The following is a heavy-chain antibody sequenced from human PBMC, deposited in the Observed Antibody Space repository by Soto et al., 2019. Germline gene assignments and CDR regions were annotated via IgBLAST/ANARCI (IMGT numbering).Heavy chain of an antibody. Sequence: SETLSLTCTVSGGSISSGGYYWSWIRQHPGKGLEWIGYIYYSGSTYYNPSLKSRVTISVDTSKNQFPLKLSSVTAADTAVYYCARDSPTYYYDSSGYQAFDIWGQGTMVTVSS. D-gene: IGHD3-22*01. CDR2: IYYSGST. CDR1: GGSISSGGYY. V-gene: IGHV4-31*03. CDR3: ARDSPTYYYDSSGYQAFDI. J-gene: IGHJ3*02.